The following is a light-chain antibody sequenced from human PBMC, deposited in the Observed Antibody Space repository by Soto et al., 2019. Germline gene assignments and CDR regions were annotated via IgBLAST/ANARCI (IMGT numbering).Light chain of an antibody. V-gene: IGLV2-14*01. CDR1: SSDVGAYNY. CDR2: DVR. J-gene: IGLJ1*01. Sequence: QSALTQPASVAGSPGQPITISCTGTSSDVGAYNYVSWYQQHAGKAPKLIIYDVRNRPSGVSSRFSGSKSGNTASLTISGFQAEDEADYYCSSYTSVNTRVFGTGTKLTVL. CDR3: SSYTSVNTRV.